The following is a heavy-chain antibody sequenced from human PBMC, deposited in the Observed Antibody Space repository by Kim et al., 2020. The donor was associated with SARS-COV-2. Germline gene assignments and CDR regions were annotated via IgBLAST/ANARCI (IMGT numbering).Heavy chain of an antibody. CDR1: GGSISSSSYY. Sequence: SETLSLTCTVSGGSISSSSYYWGWISQPPGKGLEWIGSIYYSGSTYYNPSLKSRVTISVDTSKNQFSLKLSSVTAADTAVYYCARTRDEWELYFDPWGQGTLVTVSS. V-gene: IGHV4-39*01. J-gene: IGHJ5*02. CDR2: IYYSGST. D-gene: IGHD1-26*01. CDR3: ARTRDEWELYFDP.